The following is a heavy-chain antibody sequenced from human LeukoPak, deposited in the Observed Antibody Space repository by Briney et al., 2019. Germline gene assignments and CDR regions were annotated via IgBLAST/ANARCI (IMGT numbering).Heavy chain of an antibody. D-gene: IGHD5-18*01. J-gene: IGHJ3*02. Sequence: GGSLRLSCVASGIPVSSNYMSWVRQAPGQGLEWVACIDSTGSRYYAASVKGRFTISRDNYRTTPYLQMNSMRVEDTAMYYCARRERLGYSYGRGTLDIWGQGTMVTVSS. CDR2: IDSTGSR. CDR3: ARRERLGYSYGRGTLDI. CDR1: GIPVSSNY. V-gene: IGHV3-66*01.